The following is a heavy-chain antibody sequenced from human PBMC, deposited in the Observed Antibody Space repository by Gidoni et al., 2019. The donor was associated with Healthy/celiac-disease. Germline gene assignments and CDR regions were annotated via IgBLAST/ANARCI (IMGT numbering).Heavy chain of an antibody. Sequence: EVQLVESGGGLVQPGRSLRLSCAASGFTFDDYAMHWVRQAPGKGLEWVSGISWNSGSIGYADSVKGRFTISRDNAKNSLYLQMNSLRAEDTALYYCATTYSSGWYGAFDIWGQGTMVTVSS. CDR1: GFTFDDYA. D-gene: IGHD6-19*01. CDR2: ISWNSGSI. J-gene: IGHJ3*02. V-gene: IGHV3-9*01. CDR3: ATTYSSGWYGAFDI.